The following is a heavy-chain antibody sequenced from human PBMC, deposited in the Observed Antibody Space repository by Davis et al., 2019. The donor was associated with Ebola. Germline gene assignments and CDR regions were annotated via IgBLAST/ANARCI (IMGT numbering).Heavy chain of an antibody. CDR2: IYPSGSA. J-gene: IGHJ4*02. D-gene: IGHD3-22*01. V-gene: IGHV4-30-2*01. Sequence: MPSETLSLTCAVSGGSISSGGYSWSWIRQPPGKGLEWIGYIYPSGSAHYNPSLKSRVTISVDRSKNQFSLKLSSVTAADTAVYYCARIRGDYYYDSSGYYTSRLFDYWGQGTLVTVSS. CDR3: ARIRGDYYYDSSGYYTSRLFDY. CDR1: GGSISSGGYS.